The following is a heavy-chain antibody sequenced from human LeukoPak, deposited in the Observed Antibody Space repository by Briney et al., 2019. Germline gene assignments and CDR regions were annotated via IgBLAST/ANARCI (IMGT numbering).Heavy chain of an antibody. D-gene: IGHD3-10*01. J-gene: IGHJ4*02. CDR3: ARASYYGTGSYGYRYFDY. CDR1: GGSISSYY. Sequence: SETLSLTCTVSGGSISSYYWSWIRQPPGKGLEWIGYIYYSGSTNYNPSLKSRGTISVDTSKNQFSLKLSSVTAADTAVYNCARASYYGTGSYGYRYFDYWGQGTLVTVSS. CDR2: IYYSGST. V-gene: IGHV4-59*01.